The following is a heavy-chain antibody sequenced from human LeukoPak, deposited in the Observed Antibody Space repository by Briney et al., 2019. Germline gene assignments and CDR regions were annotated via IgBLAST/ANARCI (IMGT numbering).Heavy chain of an antibody. CDR2: AYFTGST. J-gene: IGHJ5*02. V-gene: IGHV4-39*02. CDR3: ARERNPVVTPETWFDP. CDR1: GGSVSSSSSY. D-gene: IGHD4-23*01. Sequence: NASETLSLTCTVSGGSVSSSSSYWGWIRQPPGKGLEWIGSAYFTGSTNYNPSLKTRVTISLDTSRNQFSLRLASVTAADTAVYYCARERNPVVTPETWFDPWGQGTLVTVSS.